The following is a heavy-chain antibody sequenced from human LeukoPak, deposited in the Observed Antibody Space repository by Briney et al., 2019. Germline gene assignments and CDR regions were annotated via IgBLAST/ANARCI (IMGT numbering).Heavy chain of an antibody. J-gene: IGHJ3*02. D-gene: IGHD1-14*01. CDR3: ARDTVYAFDI. CDR1: GFTVISNY. Sequence: PGGSLRLSCAASGFTVISNYMSWVRQAPGKGLEWVSVIYSGGSTYYADSVTGRFTITRDNSKNTLYLQMNSLRAEDTAVYYCARDTVYAFDIWGQGTMVTVSS. V-gene: IGHV3-53*01. CDR2: IYSGGST.